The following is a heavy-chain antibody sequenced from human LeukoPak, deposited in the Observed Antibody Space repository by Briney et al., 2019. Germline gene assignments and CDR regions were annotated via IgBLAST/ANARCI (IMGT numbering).Heavy chain of an antibody. CDR3: AKDRAGYYDSSGYYLGY. CDR2: ISGDGGST. D-gene: IGHD3-22*01. V-gene: IGHV3-43*02. CDR1: GFTFDDYA. Sequence: GGSLRLSCAASGFTFDDYAMHWVRQAPGKGLEWVSLISGDGGSTYYANSVKGRFTISRDNSKNSLYLQMNSLRTEDTALYYCAKDRAGYYDSSGYYLGYWGQGTLVTVSS. J-gene: IGHJ4*02.